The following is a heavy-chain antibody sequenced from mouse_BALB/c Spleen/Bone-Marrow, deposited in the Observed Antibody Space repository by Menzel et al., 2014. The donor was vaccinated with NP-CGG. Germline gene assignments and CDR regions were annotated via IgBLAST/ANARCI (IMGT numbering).Heavy chain of an antibody. V-gene: IGHV4-1*02. D-gene: IGHD2-13*01. CDR1: GFDFSRYW. Sequence: EVQRVESGGGLVQPGGSLKLSCAASGFDFSRYWMSWVRQAPGKGLEWIGEINPDSSTINYTPSLKDKFIISRDNAKNTLYLQMSKVRSEDTALYYCARNGYYGDSDDWGQGTTLTVSS. J-gene: IGHJ2*01. CDR3: ARNGYYGDSDD. CDR2: INPDSSTI.